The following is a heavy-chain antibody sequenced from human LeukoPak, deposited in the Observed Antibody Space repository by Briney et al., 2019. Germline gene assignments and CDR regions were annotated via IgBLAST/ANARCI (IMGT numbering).Heavy chain of an antibody. V-gene: IGHV4-59*12. CDR1: GGSISSYY. J-gene: IGHJ4*02. CDR3: ARDPSPSSHPGPHFDY. CDR2: IYYSGST. Sequence: PSETLSLTCTVSGGSISSYYWSWIRQPPGKGLEWIGYIYYSGSTNYNPSLKSRVTISVDTSKNQFSLKLSSVTAADTAVYYCARDPSPSSHPGPHFDYWGQGTLVTVSS.